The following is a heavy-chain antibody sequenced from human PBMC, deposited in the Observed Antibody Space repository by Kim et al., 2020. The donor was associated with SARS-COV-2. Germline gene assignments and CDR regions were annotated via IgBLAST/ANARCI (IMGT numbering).Heavy chain of an antibody. V-gene: IGHV4-4*02. J-gene: IGHJ5*02. CDR1: GGAISSSNW. CDR3: ATLVYSSSWYWFDP. Sequence: SATLSLTCAVSGGAISSSNWWSWVRQPPGKGLEWIGEIYHSGSTNYNPSLKSRVTISVDKSKHQFSLKLSSVTAADTAVYYCATLVYSSSWYWFDPWGQGTLVTVSS. D-gene: IGHD6-13*01. CDR2: IYHSGST.